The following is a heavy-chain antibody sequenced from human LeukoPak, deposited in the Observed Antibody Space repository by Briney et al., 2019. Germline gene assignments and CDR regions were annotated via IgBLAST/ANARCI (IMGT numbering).Heavy chain of an antibody. Sequence: ASVKVSCKASGGTFSSYAISWVRQAPGQGLEWMGGIIPIFGTANYAQKFQGRVTITADESTSTAYMELSSLRSEDTAEYYCARGYDFWSGYYNYWGQGTLVTVSS. CDR1: GGTFSSYA. D-gene: IGHD3-3*01. J-gene: IGHJ4*02. CDR2: IIPIFGTA. CDR3: ARGYDFWSGYYNY. V-gene: IGHV1-69*13.